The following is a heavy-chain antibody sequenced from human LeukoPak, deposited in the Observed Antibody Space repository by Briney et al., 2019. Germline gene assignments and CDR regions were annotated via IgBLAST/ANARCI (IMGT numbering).Heavy chain of an antibody. D-gene: IGHD5-18*01. CDR3: ARGDTWIQSYRYYGMDV. Sequence: ASVKVSCKVSGYTLTELSMHWVRQAPGKGLEWMGGFDPEDGETIYAQKFQGRVTMTRNTSISTAYMELSSLRSEDTAVYYCARGDTWIQSYRYYGMDVWGQGTTVTVSS. CDR1: GYTLTELS. V-gene: IGHV1-24*01. CDR2: FDPEDGET. J-gene: IGHJ6*02.